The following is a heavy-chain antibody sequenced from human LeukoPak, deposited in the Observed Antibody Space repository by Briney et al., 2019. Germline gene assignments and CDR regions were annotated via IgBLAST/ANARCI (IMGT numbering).Heavy chain of an antibody. D-gene: IGHD3-10*01. CDR2: INHSGST. CDR1: GGSFSGYY. J-gene: IGHJ4*02. V-gene: IGHV4-34*01. Sequence: SETLSLTCAVYGGSFSGYYWSWIRQPPGKGLEWIGEINHSGSTNYNPSLKSRVTISVDTSKNQFSLKLSSVTAADTAVYYCASGSGGFSLFFDYWGQGTLVTVSS. CDR3: ASGSGGFSLFFDY.